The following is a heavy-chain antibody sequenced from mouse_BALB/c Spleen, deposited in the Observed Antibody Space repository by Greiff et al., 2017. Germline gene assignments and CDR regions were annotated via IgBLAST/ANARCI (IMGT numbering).Heavy chain of an antibody. D-gene: IGHD2-14*01. CDR3: ARYRFYAMDY. J-gene: IGHJ4*01. V-gene: IGHV5-4*02. CDR2: ISDGGSYT. Sequence: EVKLVESGGGLVKPGGSLKLSCAASGFTFSDYYMYWVRQTPEKRLEWVATISDGGSYTYYPDSVKGRFTISRDNAKNNLYLQMSSLKSEDTAMYYCARYRFYAMDYWGQGTSVTVSS. CDR1: GFTFSDYY.